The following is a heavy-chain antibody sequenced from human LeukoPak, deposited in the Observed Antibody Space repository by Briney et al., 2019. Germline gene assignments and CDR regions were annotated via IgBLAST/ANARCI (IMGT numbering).Heavy chain of an antibody. CDR2: INHSGST. D-gene: IGHD3-22*01. V-gene: IGHV4-34*01. J-gene: IGHJ3*02. CDR3: ASSLLYYYDSSGYYYYAFDI. Sequence: PSETLSLTCAVYGGSFSGYYWSWIRQPPGKGLEWIGEINHSGSTNYNPSLKSRVTISVDTSKNQFSLKLSSVTAADTAVYYCASSLLYYYDSSGYYYYAFDIWGQGTMVTVSS. CDR1: GGSFSGYY.